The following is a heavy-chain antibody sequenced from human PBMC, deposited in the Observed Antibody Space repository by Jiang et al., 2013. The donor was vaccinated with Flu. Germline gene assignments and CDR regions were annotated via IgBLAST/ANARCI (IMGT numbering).Heavy chain of an antibody. Sequence: QTLSLTCAISGDSVSSNSAAWNWIRQSPSRGLEWLGRTYYRSKWYNDYAVSVKSRITINPDTSKNQFSLQLNSVTPEDTAVYYCAREASFVDYYGSGAYFGYWGQGTLVTVSS. CDR3: AREASFVDYYGSGAYFGY. V-gene: IGHV6-1*01. CDR1: GDSVSSNSAA. J-gene: IGHJ4*02. CDR2: TYYRSKWYN. D-gene: IGHD3-10*01.